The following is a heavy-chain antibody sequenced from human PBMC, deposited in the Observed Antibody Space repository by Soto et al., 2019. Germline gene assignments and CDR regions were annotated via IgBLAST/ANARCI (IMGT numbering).Heavy chain of an antibody. D-gene: IGHD3-16*01. J-gene: IGHJ3*02. CDR1: GGTFSSYA. Sequence: SVKGSFKACGGTFSSYAISWLRQAPGQGLEWMGGIIPIFGTANYAQKFQGRVTITADKSTSTAYMELSSLRSEDTAVYYCAREGGEAGGAFDIWGQGTMVTVSS. CDR3: AREGGEAGGAFDI. CDR2: IIPIFGTA. V-gene: IGHV1-69*06.